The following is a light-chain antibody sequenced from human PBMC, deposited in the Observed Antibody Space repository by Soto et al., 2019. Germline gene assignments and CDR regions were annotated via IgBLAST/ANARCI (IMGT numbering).Light chain of an antibody. CDR1: TSNIGSNT. CDR3: GAWDGSLNALFV. Sequence: QSVLSQPPSASGTPGQRVTISCSGSTSNIGSNTVNWYQQLPGTAPRLLIYGNDQRPSGVPDRFSGPKSGTSASLAISGLRSEDEADYYCGAWDGSLNALFVFGTGTKLTVL. CDR2: GND. V-gene: IGLV1-44*01. J-gene: IGLJ1*01.